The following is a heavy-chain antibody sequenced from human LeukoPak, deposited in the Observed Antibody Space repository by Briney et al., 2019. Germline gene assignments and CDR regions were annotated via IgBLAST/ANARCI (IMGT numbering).Heavy chain of an antibody. CDR2: IYAGGNT. D-gene: IGHD3-10*01. V-gene: IGHV3-66*01. Sequence: SGGSLRLSCAASGFTVGNNHMNWVRQAPGKGLEWVSVIYAGGNTYYADSVKGRFTISRDSSENTLYLQMDSLRAEDTAVYYCVKEGAMIRGVIWSPNWFDPWGQGTLVTVSS. CDR1: GFTVGNNH. J-gene: IGHJ5*02. CDR3: VKEGAMIRGVIWSPNWFDP.